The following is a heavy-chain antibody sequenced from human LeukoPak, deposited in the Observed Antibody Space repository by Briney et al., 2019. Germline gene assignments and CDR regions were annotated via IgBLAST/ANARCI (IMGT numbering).Heavy chain of an antibody. CDR1: GFTFSSYS. CDR3: ARGALVPAARYYYGMDV. CDR2: ISSSSSYI. V-gene: IGHV3-21*01. Sequence: GGSLRLSCAASGFTFSSYSMNWVRQDPGKGLEWVSSISSSSSYIYYADSVKGRFTISRDNAKNSLYLQMNSLRAEDTAVYYCARGALVPAARYYYGMDVWGQGITVTVSS. D-gene: IGHD2-2*01. J-gene: IGHJ6*02.